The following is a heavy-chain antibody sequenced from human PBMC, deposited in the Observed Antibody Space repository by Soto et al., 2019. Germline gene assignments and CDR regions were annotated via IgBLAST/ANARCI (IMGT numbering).Heavy chain of an antibody. V-gene: IGHV1-18*01. CDR3: ARGVGGFPNIVATISWFDP. CDR1: GYTFTSYG. D-gene: IGHD5-12*01. CDR2: ISAYNGNT. Sequence: GASVKVSCKASGYTFTSYGISWVRQAPGQGLEWMGWISAYNGNTNYAQKLQGRVTMTTDTSTSTAYMELRSLRSDDTAVYYCARGVGGFPNIVATISWFDPWGQGTLVTVSS. J-gene: IGHJ5*02.